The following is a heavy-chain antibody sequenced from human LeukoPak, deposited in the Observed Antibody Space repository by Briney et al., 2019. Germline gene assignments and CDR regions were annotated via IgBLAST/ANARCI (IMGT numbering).Heavy chain of an antibody. Sequence: GRSLRLSCAASGFTFSSYGMHWVRQAPGKGLEWVAVISYDGSNKYYADSVKGRFTISRDSSKNTLYLQMNSLRAEDTAVYYCAKDHSSSWSVDYWGQGTLVTVSS. CDR1: GFTFSSYG. D-gene: IGHD6-13*01. CDR2: ISYDGSNK. J-gene: IGHJ4*02. CDR3: AKDHSSSWSVDY. V-gene: IGHV3-30*18.